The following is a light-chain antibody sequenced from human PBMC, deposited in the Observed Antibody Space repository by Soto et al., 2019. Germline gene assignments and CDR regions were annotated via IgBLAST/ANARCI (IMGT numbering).Light chain of an antibody. CDR2: DVG. J-gene: IGLJ2*01. CDR1: SSDVGGYNS. V-gene: IGLV2-14*01. CDR3: SSYASSATRV. Sequence: QSVLTQPAYVSGSPGQSITISCTGTSSDVGGYNSVSWYQQHPGKAPQLMIYDVGYRPSGISSRFSGSKSGNTASLTISGLQADDEADYYCSSYASSATRVFGGGTKLTVL.